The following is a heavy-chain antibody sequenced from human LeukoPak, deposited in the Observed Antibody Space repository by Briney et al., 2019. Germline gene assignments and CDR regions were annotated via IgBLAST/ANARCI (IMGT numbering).Heavy chain of an antibody. CDR2: ITGSGSTT. Sequence: PGGSLRLSCAASGFAFSNYGMNWVRQAPGKGLEWVSGITGSGSTTYYADSVKGRFTISRDNAKNSLYLQMNSLRAEDTAVYYCARDGSYYDFWSGYPHNYYFDYWGQGTLVTVSS. CDR3: ARDGSYYDFWSGYPHNYYFDY. CDR1: GFAFSNYG. V-gene: IGHV3-48*04. J-gene: IGHJ4*02. D-gene: IGHD3-3*01.